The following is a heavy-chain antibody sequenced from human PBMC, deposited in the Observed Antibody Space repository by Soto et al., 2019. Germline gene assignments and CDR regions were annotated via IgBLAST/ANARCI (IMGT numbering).Heavy chain of an antibody. J-gene: IGHJ4*02. CDR3: ARAGTLSSEKGSYDDY. CDR1: SGSISSSNW. CDR2: IYHSGST. D-gene: IGHD3-16*01. V-gene: IGHV4-4*02. Sequence: QVQLQESGPGLVKPSGTLSLTCVVSSGSISSSNWWSWVRQHPGKGMEWIGEIYHSGSTNYNPSLKSRVTISVDKSKNQFSLNLSSVTAADTAVYHCARAGTLSSEKGSYDDYWGQGTLVTVSS.